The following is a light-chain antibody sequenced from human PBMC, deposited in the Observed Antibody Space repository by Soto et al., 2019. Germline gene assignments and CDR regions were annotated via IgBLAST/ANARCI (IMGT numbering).Light chain of an antibody. CDR2: DVN. J-gene: IGLJ1*01. V-gene: IGLV2-14*01. CDR3: SSYTSSYTYV. CDR1: SSDVGGYDY. Sequence: QSALTQPDSVSGSPRQSITISCTGTSSDVGGYDYVSWYQQHPGKAPKLMIYDVNNRPSGISDRFSGSKSGNTASLTISGLQAEDEADYYCSSYTSSYTYVFGSGTKLTVL.